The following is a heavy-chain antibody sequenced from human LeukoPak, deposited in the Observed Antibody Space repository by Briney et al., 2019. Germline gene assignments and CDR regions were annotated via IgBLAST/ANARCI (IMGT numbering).Heavy chain of an antibody. CDR2: INPNSGGT. V-gene: IGHV1-2*04. D-gene: IGHD3-9*01. CDR1: GYTFTGYY. CDR3: ARGYDILTGYSLFDY. J-gene: IGHJ4*02. Sequence: ASVKVSCKASGYTFTGYYMHWVRQAPGQGLEWMGWINPNSGGTNYAQKFQGWVTMTRDTSISTAYMELSRLRSDDTAVYYCARGYDILTGYSLFDYWGQGTLVTVSS.